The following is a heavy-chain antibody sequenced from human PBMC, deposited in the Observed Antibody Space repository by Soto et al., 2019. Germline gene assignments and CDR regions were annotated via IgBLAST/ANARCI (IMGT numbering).Heavy chain of an antibody. J-gene: IGHJ3*02. CDR3: ARNSRITMIVVVITRGAFDI. D-gene: IGHD3-22*01. V-gene: IGHV4-34*01. Sequence: PSETLSLTCAVYGGSFSGYYWSWIRQPPGKGLEWIGEINHSGSTNYNPSLKSRVTISVDTSKNQFSLKPSSVTAADTAVYYCARNSRITMIVVVITRGAFDIWGQGTMVTV. CDR1: GGSFSGYY. CDR2: INHSGST.